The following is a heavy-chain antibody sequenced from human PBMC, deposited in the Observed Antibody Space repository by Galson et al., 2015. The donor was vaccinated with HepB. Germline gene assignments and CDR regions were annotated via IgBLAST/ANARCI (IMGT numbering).Heavy chain of an antibody. V-gene: IGHV3-21*05. CDR2: ISSTSSYI. D-gene: IGHD6-13*01. Sequence: SLRLSCAASGFNFSIFAMTWVRQAPGKGLEWVSYISSTSSYINYADSVKGRFTISRDNAKNSLYLQMNSLRAEDTALYYCARHRGQRLVFDYWGQGALVTVSS. J-gene: IGHJ4*02. CDR1: GFNFSIFA. CDR3: ARHRGQRLVFDY.